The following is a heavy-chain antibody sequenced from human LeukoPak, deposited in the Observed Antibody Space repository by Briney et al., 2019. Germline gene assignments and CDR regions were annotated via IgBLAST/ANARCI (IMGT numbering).Heavy chain of an antibody. D-gene: IGHD1-1*01. V-gene: IGHV3-48*04. J-gene: IGHJ5*02. CDR2: ISSSSSTI. CDR1: GFTFSSYS. CDR3: ARVGTAGFDP. Sequence: GGSLRLSCAASGFTFSSYSMNWVRQAPGKGLECLSYISSSSSTIYYADSVKGRFTISRDNAKNSLYLQMNSLRAEDTAVYYCARVGTAGFDPWGQGTLVTVSS.